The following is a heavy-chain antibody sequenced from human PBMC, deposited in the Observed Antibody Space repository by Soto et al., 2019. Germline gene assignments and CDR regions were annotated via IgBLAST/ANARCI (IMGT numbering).Heavy chain of an antibody. CDR1: GLTFSSYW. V-gene: IGHV3-7*03. CDR3: ARDPYSADGFGYGSFDY. Sequence: GGSLRLSCTATGLTFSSYWTTWVRQAPGRGLEWVANIKQDGSATHYVDSVKGRFTISRDNAKNSLYLQMHGLTADDTAVYYCARDPYSADGFGYGSFDYWGPGTLVTVSS. J-gene: IGHJ4*02. CDR2: IKQDGSAT. D-gene: IGHD5-18*01.